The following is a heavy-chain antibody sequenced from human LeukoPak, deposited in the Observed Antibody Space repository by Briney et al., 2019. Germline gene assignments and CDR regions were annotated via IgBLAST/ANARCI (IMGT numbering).Heavy chain of an antibody. CDR1: GGTFSSYA. D-gene: IGHD3-10*01. J-gene: IGHJ4*02. Sequence: SVKVSCKASGGTFSSYAISWVRQAPGQGLEWMGGIIPIFGTANYAQKFQGRVTITADESTSTAYMELSSLRSEDTAVYYCARGPDYYYGSGSYFYYFDYWGQGTLVTVSS. V-gene: IGHV1-69*13. CDR3: ARGPDYYYGSGSYFYYFDY. CDR2: IIPIFGTA.